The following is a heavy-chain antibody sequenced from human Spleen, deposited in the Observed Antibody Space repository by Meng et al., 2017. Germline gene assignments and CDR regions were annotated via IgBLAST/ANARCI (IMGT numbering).Heavy chain of an antibody. V-gene: IGHV4-39*01. CDR2: IGHSGYT. J-gene: IGHJ5*02. Sequence: QPQLQESGPGLVKPSEALSLTCSVSGGSLSTSGYYWGWIRQSPGKGLEWIGSIGHSGYTYYTPSLKSRVAVSLDTSRGQFSLILTSVTAADTAVYYCVRSSAWVRTGFDPWGQGTLVTVSS. CDR3: VRSSAWVRTGFDP. CDR1: GGSLSTSGYY. D-gene: IGHD6-19*01.